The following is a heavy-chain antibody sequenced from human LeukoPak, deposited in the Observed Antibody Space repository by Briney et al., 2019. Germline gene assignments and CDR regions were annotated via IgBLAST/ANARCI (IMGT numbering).Heavy chain of an antibody. J-gene: IGHJ5*02. V-gene: IGHV3-7*01. Sequence: PGGSLRLSCRTSGLSFSSYWMSWVRQAPGKGLEWVANIKQDGSEKYYVDSVKGRFTISRDNAKNSLYLQMNSLRAEDTAVYYCARGSFLEWWPLGQGTLVTVSS. CDR2: IKQDGSEK. D-gene: IGHD3-3*01. CDR1: GLSFSSYW. CDR3: ARGSFLEWWP.